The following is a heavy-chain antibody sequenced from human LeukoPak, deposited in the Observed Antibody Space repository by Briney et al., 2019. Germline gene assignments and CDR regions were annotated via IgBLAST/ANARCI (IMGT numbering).Heavy chain of an antibody. CDR1: GFTFSSYT. CDR2: ISTASSAI. V-gene: IGHV3-48*01. Sequence: GGSLRLSCAASGFTFSSYTMNWVRQAPGKGLEWVSYISTASSAIDYADSVKGRFTISRDNAKNSLYLQMNSLRAEDTAVYYCAREARGYSYGARYDIDYWGQGTLVTVSS. D-gene: IGHD5-18*01. CDR3: AREARGYSYGARYDIDY. J-gene: IGHJ4*02.